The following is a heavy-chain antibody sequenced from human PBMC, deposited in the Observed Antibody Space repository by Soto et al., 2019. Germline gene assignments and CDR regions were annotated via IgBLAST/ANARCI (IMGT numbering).Heavy chain of an antibody. CDR3: AHKNVYSYGSYRFDF. D-gene: IGHD3-10*01. CDR2: IYWDDDK. V-gene: IGHV2-5*02. J-gene: IGHJ4*02. CDR1: GFSLSTSGVG. Sequence: SGPTLVNPAQTLTLTCTFSGFSLSTSGVGVGWIRQPPGKALEWLALIYWDDDKRYSPSLKNRLTITKDTSKNQVVLTMTNMDPVDTATYYCAHKNVYSYGSYRFDFWGQGTLVTVSS.